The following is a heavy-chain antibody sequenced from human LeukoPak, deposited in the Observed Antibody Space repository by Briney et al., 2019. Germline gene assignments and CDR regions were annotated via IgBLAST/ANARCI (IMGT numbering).Heavy chain of an antibody. D-gene: IGHD2-21*02. J-gene: IGHJ4*02. CDR1: RFTVSSNY. V-gene: IGHV3-66*02. Sequence: GGSLRLSCAASRFTVSSNYMSWVRQAPGKGLEWVSVIYSGGSTSYADSVKGRFIIFRDNSKNTLYLQMNSLRAEDTAVYYCARDSEGDLFDYWGQGTLVTVSS. CDR3: ARDSEGDLFDY. CDR2: IYSGGST.